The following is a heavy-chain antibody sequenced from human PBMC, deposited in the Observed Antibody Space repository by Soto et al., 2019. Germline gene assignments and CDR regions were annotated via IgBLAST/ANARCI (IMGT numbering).Heavy chain of an antibody. CDR2: IYYSGST. CDR1: GGSISSSSYY. CDR3: ARLEDYYDSSGYYKIDAFDI. J-gene: IGHJ3*02. V-gene: IGHV4-39*01. D-gene: IGHD3-22*01. Sequence: PSETLSLTCTVSGGSISSSSYYWGWIRQPPGKGLEWIGSIYYSGSTYYNPSLKSRVTISVDTSKNQFSLKLSSVTAADTAVYYCARLEDYYDSSGYYKIDAFDIWGQGTMVT.